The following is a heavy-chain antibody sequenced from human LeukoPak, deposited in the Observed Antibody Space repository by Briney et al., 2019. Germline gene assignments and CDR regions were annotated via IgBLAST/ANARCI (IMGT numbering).Heavy chain of an antibody. CDR2: ISYDGSNK. Sequence: GGSLRLSCAASGFTFSSYAMHWVRQAPGKGLEWVAVISYDGSNKYYADSVKGRFTISRDNSKNTLYLQMNSLRAEDTAVYYCARDGTDTVDTAVVTVWLDYWGQGTLVTVSS. J-gene: IGHJ4*02. V-gene: IGHV3-30-3*01. D-gene: IGHD5-18*01. CDR3: ARDGTDTVDTAVVTVWLDY. CDR1: GFTFSSYA.